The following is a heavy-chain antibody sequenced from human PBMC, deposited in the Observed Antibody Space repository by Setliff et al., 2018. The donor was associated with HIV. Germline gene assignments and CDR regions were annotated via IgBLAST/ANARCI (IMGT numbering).Heavy chain of an antibody. Sequence: ASVKVSCKASGYTFTSYYMHWVRQAPGQGLEWMGIINPSGGSTSYAQKFQGRVTMTRDTSTNTAYMELRSLTSDDTAVYYRARDQGVVTRACWHWGQGTLVTVSS. J-gene: IGHJ1*01. CDR1: GYTFTSYY. CDR3: ARDQGVVTRACWH. CDR2: INPSGGST. D-gene: IGHD2-21*02. V-gene: IGHV1-46*01.